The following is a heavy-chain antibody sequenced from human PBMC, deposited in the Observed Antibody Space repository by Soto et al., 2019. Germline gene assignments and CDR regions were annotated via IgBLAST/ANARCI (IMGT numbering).Heavy chain of an antibody. CDR2: ISGSGGST. V-gene: IGHV3-23*01. D-gene: IGHD5-18*01. CDR3: AKGDRGYFTSGFDP. Sequence: PGGSLRLSCAAAGFTFSSYAMSWVRQAPGKGLEWVSAISGSGGSTYYADSVKGRFTISRDNSKNTLYLQMNSLRAEDTAVYYCAKGDRGYFTSGFDPWGQGTLVTVSS. CDR1: GFTFSSYA. J-gene: IGHJ5*02.